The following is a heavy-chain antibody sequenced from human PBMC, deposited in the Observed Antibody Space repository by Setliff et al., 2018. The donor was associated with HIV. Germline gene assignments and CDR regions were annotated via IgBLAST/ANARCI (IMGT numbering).Heavy chain of an antibody. D-gene: IGHD3-3*01. V-gene: IGHV3-7*01. J-gene: IGHJ3*02. CDR2: IKQDGSEE. CDR3: ARDFETYYDFWSGYKPTSAFDI. CDR1: GLTFSNYW. Sequence: GGSLRLSCAASGLTFSNYWMNWVRQAPGRGLEWVANIKQDGSEEYYVDSVKGRFTISRDNAKNSLSLQMNSLRAEDTAVYYCARDFETYYDFWSGYKPTSAFDIWGQGTMVTVSS.